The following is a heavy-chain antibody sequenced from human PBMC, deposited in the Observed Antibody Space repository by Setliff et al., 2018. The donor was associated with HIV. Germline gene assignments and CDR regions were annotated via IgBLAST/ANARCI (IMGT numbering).Heavy chain of an antibody. Sequence: PGGSLRLSCAVSGFTFSSYGMSWVRQAPGKGLEWISASGSGGDTYYADPVKGRFTISRDQSRSTLYLQMNSLRADDTAVYYCAADVRWPKDAFAFWGQGTMVTVSS. J-gene: IGHJ3*01. CDR3: AADVRWPKDAFAF. D-gene: IGHD3-10*02. CDR2: SGSGGDT. V-gene: IGHV3-23*01. CDR1: GFTFSSYG.